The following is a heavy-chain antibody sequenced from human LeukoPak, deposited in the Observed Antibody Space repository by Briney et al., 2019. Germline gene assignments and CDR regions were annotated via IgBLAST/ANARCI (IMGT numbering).Heavy chain of an antibody. V-gene: IGHV4-59*08. CDR3: ARGPTLKYFHH. J-gene: IGHJ1*01. CDR1: GGSISSYY. Sequence: SETPSLTCTVSGGSISSYYWSWIRQPPGKGLEWIGYIYYSGTTYYNPSLKSRVTISVDTSKNQFSLELSSMTAADTAVYYCARGPTLKYFHHWGQGTLVSVSS. CDR2: IYYSGTT.